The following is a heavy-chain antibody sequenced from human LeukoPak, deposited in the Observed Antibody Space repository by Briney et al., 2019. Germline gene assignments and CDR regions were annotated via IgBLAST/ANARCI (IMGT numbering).Heavy chain of an antibody. CDR3: ERDLVEMAADAFDI. V-gene: IGHV3-21*01. J-gene: IGHJ3*02. CDR1: GLPFNSYS. CDR2: ISSSSSYK. D-gene: IGHD5-24*01. Sequence: PGGSLRLSCAASGLPFNSYSMNWLRQAPGKGLEWVSSISSSSSYKYYADSVKGRFTISRDNAKNSLYLQMISLRAEDTAVYYCERDLVEMAADAFDIWGQGTMVTVSS.